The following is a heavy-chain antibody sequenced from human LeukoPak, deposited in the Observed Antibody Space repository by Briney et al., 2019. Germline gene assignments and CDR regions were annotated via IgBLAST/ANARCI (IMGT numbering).Heavy chain of an antibody. CDR3: ARIRDGYNDAYDI. D-gene: IGHD5-24*01. CDR1: GYTLTSYY. V-gene: IGHV1-46*01. Sequence: ASVKVSCKASGYTLTSYYIHWVRQAPGQGLEWMGMINPSADSTSYAQKFQGRVTMTRDMSTRTVYMELSSLSSEDTAIYYCARIRDGYNDAYDIWGQGTVVTVPS. J-gene: IGHJ3*02. CDR2: INPSADST.